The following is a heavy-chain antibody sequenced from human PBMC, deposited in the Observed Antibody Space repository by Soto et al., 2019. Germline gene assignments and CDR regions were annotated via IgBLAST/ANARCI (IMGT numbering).Heavy chain of an antibody. V-gene: IGHV3-74*01. J-gene: IGHJ4*02. CDR3: ARAPYRITFGGVIDY. CDR1: GFTFSDYW. CDR2: IKSDGSST. Sequence: EVQLVESGGGLVQPGGSLRLSCAASGFTFSDYWMHWVRQPPGKGLGWVSRIKSDGSSTSYADSVKGRFTISRDNAKNTLYLQMHSLRAEDTAVYYCARAPYRITFGGVIDYWGQGTLVTVSS. D-gene: IGHD3-16*01.